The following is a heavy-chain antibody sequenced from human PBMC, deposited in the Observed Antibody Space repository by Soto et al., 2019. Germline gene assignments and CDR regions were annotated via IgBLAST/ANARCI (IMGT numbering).Heavy chain of an antibody. CDR2: IDSSGEK. Sequence: QVTLKESGPVLVKPTETLTLRCTVSGLSITDSEMGVSWIRQPPGQPLEWLAHIDSSGEKSYRTFLKSRLAFSNDTSKSHIVLTMTTVDPADTATYYGARRPLAGAVSPWFDPWGQGIPVTVSS. CDR3: ARRPLAGAVSPWFDP. CDR1: GLSITDSEMG. J-gene: IGHJ5*02. D-gene: IGHD6-19*01. V-gene: IGHV2-26*01.